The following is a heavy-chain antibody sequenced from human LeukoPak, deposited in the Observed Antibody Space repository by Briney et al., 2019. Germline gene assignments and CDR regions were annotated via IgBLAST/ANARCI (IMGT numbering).Heavy chain of an antibody. J-gene: IGHJ6*03. CDR3: AIAYYYYYMDV. CDR1: GFTFSSYW. Sequence: GGSLRLSCAASGFTFSSYWMHWVRQAPGKGLVWVSRINSDGSSTSYADSVKGRFTISRDNAKSTLYLQMNSLRAEDTAVYYCAIAYYYYYMDVWGKGTTVTVSS. CDR2: INSDGSST. V-gene: IGHV3-74*01.